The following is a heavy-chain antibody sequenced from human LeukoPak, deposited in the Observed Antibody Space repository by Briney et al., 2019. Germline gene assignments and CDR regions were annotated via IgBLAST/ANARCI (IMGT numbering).Heavy chain of an antibody. CDR3: ARLSDF. CDR1: GGAISRDSYY. V-gene: IGHV4-39*01. CDR2: INYSGST. Sequence: SETLSLTCSVSGGAISRDSYYWRWIRQPPGTGLEWIASINYSGSTYYNPSLNSRATISVATFKTQFSLRLSSVTAADTAVYYCARLSDFWGQGILVTVSS. J-gene: IGHJ4*02.